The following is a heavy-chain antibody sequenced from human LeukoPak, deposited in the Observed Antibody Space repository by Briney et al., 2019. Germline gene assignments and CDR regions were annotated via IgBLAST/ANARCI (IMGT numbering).Heavy chain of an antibody. CDR2: IYSGGST. J-gene: IGHJ6*02. D-gene: IGHD2/OR15-2a*01. CDR3: ARLGISEPYYYYYGMDV. CDR1: GFTVSSNY. V-gene: IGHV3-66*04. Sequence: GGSLRLSCAASGFTVSSNYMSWVRQAPGKGLEWVSVIYSGGSTYYADSVKGRFTISRDNSKNTLYLQMNSLRAEDTAVYCCARLGISEPYYYYYGMDVWGQGTTVTVSS.